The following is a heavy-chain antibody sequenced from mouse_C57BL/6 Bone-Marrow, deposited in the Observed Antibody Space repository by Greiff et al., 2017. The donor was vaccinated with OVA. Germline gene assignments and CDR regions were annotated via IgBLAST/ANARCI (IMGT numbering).Heavy chain of an antibody. Sequence: QVQLQQSGAELAKPGASVKLSCKASGYTFTSYWMHWVKQRPGQGLEWIGYINPSSGYTKYNQKFKDKATLTADKSSSTAYMQLSRLTYEDSAVYYCAHLLPLYWYFDVWGTGTTVTVSS. CDR3: AHLLPLYWYFDV. CDR1: GYTFTSYW. D-gene: IGHD2-1*01. J-gene: IGHJ1*03. CDR2: INPSSGYT. V-gene: IGHV1-7*01.